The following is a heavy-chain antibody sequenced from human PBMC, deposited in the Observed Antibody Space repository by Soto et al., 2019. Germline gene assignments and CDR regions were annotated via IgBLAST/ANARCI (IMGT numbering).Heavy chain of an antibody. D-gene: IGHD6-6*01. CDR2: ISYDGSNK. CDR1: GFTFSSYG. J-gene: IGHJ4*02. CDR3: AKDSGWQLAPWVAAALAPDY. V-gene: IGHV3-30*18. Sequence: GGSLRLSCAASGFTFSSYGMHWVRQAPGKGLEWVAVISYDGSNKYYADSVKGRFTISRDNSKNTLYPQMNSLRAEDTAVYYCAKDSGWQLAPWVAAALAPDYWGQGTLVTVSS.